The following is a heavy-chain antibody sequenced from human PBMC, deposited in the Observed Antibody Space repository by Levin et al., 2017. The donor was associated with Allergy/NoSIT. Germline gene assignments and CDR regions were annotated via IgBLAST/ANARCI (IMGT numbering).Heavy chain of an antibody. D-gene: IGHD6-19*01. CDR1: GFSVSSNY. CDR3: ARADGYNSGWFGYYYYGMDV. CDR2: IYSGGNT. Sequence: SCAASGFSVSSNYMTWVRQAPGKGLEWVSVIYSGGNTYYGDSVKDRFTISRDDSANTLYLQMNTLRVEDTAVYYCARADGYNSGWFGYYYYGMDVWGQGTTVTVSS. V-gene: IGHV3-66*01. J-gene: IGHJ6*02.